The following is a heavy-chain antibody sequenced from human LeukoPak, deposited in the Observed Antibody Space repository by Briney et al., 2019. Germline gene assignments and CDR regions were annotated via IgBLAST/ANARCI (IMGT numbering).Heavy chain of an antibody. V-gene: IGHV1-2*02. J-gene: IGHJ4*02. CDR2: IYPNSGGT. D-gene: IGHD6-19*01. CDR1: GYTFTGYY. Sequence: ASATVSCTASGYTFTGYYMHWVRQAPGQGLEWMGWIYPNSGGTNYAQKFQGRVTMTRDTSISTAYMELSRLRSDDTAVYYCARDSTSSGWPFFDYWGQGTLVTLSS. CDR3: ARDSTSSGWPFFDY.